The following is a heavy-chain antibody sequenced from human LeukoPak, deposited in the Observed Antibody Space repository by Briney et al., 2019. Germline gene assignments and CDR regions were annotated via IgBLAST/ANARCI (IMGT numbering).Heavy chain of an antibody. CDR2: IYYGGNT. CDR3: ASQKTTSRFDP. D-gene: IGHD1-7*01. J-gene: IGHJ5*02. V-gene: IGHV4-59*05. CDR1: GGSISSYY. Sequence: SETLSLTCTVSGGSISSYYWSWIRQPAGKGLEWIGSIYYGGNTYYNPSLKSRVTISVDTSKNQFSLKLSSVTAADTAVYYCASQKTTSRFDPWGQGTLVTVSS.